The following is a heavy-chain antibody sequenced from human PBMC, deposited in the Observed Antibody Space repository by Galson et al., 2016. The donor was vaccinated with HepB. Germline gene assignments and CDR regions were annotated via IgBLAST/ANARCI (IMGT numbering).Heavy chain of an antibody. V-gene: IGHV1-3*04. J-gene: IGHJ5*02. Sequence: SVKVSCKASGYTFTSHAMHWVRQAPGQSLEWMGWINTGNGNTMYSQNFQDRVTITRDTSATTAFLELRSLNSEDTAVYYCAKVAFGNYVATPENWFDPWGQGTLVTVSS. D-gene: IGHD5-12*01. CDR2: INTGNGNT. CDR1: GYTFTSHA. CDR3: AKVAFGNYVATPENWFDP.